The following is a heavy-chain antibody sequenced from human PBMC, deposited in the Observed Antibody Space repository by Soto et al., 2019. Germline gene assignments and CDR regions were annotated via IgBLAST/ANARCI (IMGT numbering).Heavy chain of an antibody. D-gene: IGHD2-2*01. CDR1: GFTFSSYS. CDR3: ARQRTLDV. V-gene: IGHV3-48*02. CDR2: ISSSGSTI. J-gene: IGHJ6*02. Sequence: EVQLVESGGGLVQLGESLRVSCAVSGFTFSSYSMNWVRQAPGKGLEWVSYISSSGSTIYYADSVKGRFTISRDNVKNSLYLQMNSLRDEDTAVYYCARQRTLDVWGQGTTVTVSS.